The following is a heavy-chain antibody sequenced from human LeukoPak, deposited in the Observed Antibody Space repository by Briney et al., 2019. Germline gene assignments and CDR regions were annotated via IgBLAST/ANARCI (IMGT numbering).Heavy chain of an antibody. CDR2: ISGSGGST. D-gene: IGHD3-22*01. J-gene: IGHJ4*02. CDR3: ARYTYYYDSSGYWGY. CDR1: GFTFSTYA. Sequence: GGSLRLSCAASGFTFSTYAVNWVRQAPGKGLEWVSAISGSGGSTYYADSVKGRFTISRDNSKNTLYLQMNSLRAEDTAVYYCARYTYYYDSSGYWGYWGQGTLVTVSS. V-gene: IGHV3-23*01.